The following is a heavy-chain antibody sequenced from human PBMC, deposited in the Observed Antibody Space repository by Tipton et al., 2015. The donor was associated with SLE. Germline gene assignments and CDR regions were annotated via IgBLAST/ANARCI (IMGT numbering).Heavy chain of an antibody. CDR1: DVSFSGYS. J-gene: IGHJ4*02. V-gene: IGHV4-34*01. CDR3: ARDPSGGTDFDY. CDR2: INHSGST. Sequence: TLSLTCAVYDVSFSGYSYIWIRQPPGKGLEWIGEINHSGSTKYNPSLKSRVTISVDTSKNQFSLYLTSVTAADTAVYYCARDPSGGTDFDYWGQGTLVTVSS. D-gene: IGHD6-19*01.